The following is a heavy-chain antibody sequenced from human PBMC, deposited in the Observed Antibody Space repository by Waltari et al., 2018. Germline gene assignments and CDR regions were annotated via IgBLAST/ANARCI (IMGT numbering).Heavy chain of an antibody. CDR3: ARDHNWGPDY. V-gene: IGHV1-2*02. CDR1: GYTFTNFY. Sequence: QVQLVQSGAELKNPGASGRVSCKTSGYTFTNFYFHWVRQAPGQGLEWMGWIHPGGGDTNYAQKFQGRVTLTRDTSIDTAYLELNGLTSDDTAIYYCARDHNWGPDYWGQGTLVTVSS. J-gene: IGHJ4*02. D-gene: IGHD7-27*01. CDR2: IHPGGGDT.